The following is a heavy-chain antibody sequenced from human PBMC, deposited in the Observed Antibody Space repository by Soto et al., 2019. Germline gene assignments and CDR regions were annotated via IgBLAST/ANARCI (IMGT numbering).Heavy chain of an antibody. Sequence: QVQLVQSGAEEKKPGASVKVSCKASGYTFTSYAMHWVRQAPGQRLEWMGWLNAGNGNTKYSQKFQGRVTITSDTSASTAYMELSSLRSEDTAVYYCARSIVVVTALDYWGQGTLVTVSS. CDR3: ARSIVVVTALDY. D-gene: IGHD2-21*02. CDR1: GYTFTSYA. J-gene: IGHJ4*02. CDR2: LNAGNGNT. V-gene: IGHV1-3*05.